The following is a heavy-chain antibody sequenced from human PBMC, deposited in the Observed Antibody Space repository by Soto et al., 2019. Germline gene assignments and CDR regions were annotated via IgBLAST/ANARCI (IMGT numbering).Heavy chain of an antibody. CDR1: GFTFSSYA. Sequence: QVQLVESGGGVVQPGRSLRLSCAASGFTFSSYAMHWVRQAPGKGLEWVAVISYDGSNKYYADSVKGRFTISRDNSKNTLYLQMNNLRAEDTAVYYCASGMTTRTWGYWGQGTLVTVSS. CDR2: ISYDGSNK. CDR3: ASGMTTRTWGY. J-gene: IGHJ4*02. V-gene: IGHV3-30-3*01. D-gene: IGHD4-17*01.